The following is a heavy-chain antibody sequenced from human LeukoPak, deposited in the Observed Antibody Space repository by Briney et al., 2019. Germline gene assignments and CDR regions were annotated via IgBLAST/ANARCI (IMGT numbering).Heavy chain of an antibody. D-gene: IGHD2-2*01. CDR3: VSFYETY. Sequence: GGSLRLSCAASGNYLMHWVRQAPGKGLVWVSHINGDGSWTTYADSVKGRFTISKDNAKNTVYLQMNNLRAEDTAVYYCVSFYETYWGRGTLVTVSS. CDR1: GNYL. J-gene: IGHJ4*02. CDR2: INGDGSWT. V-gene: IGHV3-74*01.